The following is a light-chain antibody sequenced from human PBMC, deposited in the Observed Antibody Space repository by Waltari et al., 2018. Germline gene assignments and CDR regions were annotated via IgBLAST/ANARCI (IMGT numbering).Light chain of an antibody. J-gene: IGKJ2*01. V-gene: IGKV4-1*01. CDR2: WAS. CDR1: QSVLYSSNNKNY. Sequence: DIVMTQSPDSLTVSLGERVTINCKSSQSVLYSSNNKNYLAWYQQKPGQPPKLLICWASTRDSGVPDRFSGSGSGTDFTLTISSLQAEDVAAYYCHQFYTTPYSFGQGTKLEIK. CDR3: HQFYTTPYS.